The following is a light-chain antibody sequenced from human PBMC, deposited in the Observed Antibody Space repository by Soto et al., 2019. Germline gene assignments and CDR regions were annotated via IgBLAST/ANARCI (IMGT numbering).Light chain of an antibody. Sequence: QSVLTQPPSASGAPGQRVTISCSGSSSNIGSNTVNWYQQLPGTAPKLLIYRTNQRPSGVPDRFSGSKSGTSGSLAISGLQSDDEADYYCAAWDDSLSCPVFGGGTQLTVL. V-gene: IGLV1-44*01. CDR1: SSNIGSNT. CDR2: RTN. CDR3: AAWDDSLSCPV. J-gene: IGLJ2*01.